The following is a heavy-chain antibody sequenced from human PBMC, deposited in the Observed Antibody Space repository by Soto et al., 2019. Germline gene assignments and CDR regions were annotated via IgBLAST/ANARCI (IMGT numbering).Heavy chain of an antibody. CDR2: INAGNGNT. V-gene: IGHV1-3*01. Sequence: ASVKVSCKASGYTFTSYAMHWVRQAPGQRLEWMGWINAGNGNTKYSQKFQGRVTITRDTSASTAYMELSSVTAADTAVYYCARYCSGGSCSSDYWGQGTLVTVSS. D-gene: IGHD2-15*01. CDR1: GYTFTSYA. CDR3: ARYCSGGSCSSDY. J-gene: IGHJ4*02.